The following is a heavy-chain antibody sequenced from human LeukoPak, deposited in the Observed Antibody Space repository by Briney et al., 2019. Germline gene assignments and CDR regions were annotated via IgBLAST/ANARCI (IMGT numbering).Heavy chain of an antibody. CDR2: IIPIFGTA. CDR3: ARVARYYYYGMDV. Sequence: SVKLSFKASGCTFSSYAISWVRQPPGQGLELMGGIIPIFGTANYAQKFQGRVTITADESTSTAYMELSSLRSEDTAVYYCARVARYYYYGMDVWGQGTTVTVSS. J-gene: IGHJ6*02. CDR1: GCTFSSYA. V-gene: IGHV1-69*13. D-gene: IGHD5-12*01.